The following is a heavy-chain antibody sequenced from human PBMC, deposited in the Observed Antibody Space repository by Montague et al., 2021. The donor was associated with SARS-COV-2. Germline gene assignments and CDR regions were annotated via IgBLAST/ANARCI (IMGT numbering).Heavy chain of an antibody. CDR3: ASSYGSGYYGFDY. D-gene: IGHD3-10*01. V-gene: IGHV4-4*07. CDR1: AASINTYY. CDR2: IYPSGDT. Sequence: SETLSLTCTVSAASINTYYWSLTRQSAGKGLEWIARIYPSGDTNYNPSLKSRVTVSVDTSTRQFSLNLNSLTVADTAVYYCASSYGSGYYGFDYWGQGIPVSVAS. J-gene: IGHJ4*02.